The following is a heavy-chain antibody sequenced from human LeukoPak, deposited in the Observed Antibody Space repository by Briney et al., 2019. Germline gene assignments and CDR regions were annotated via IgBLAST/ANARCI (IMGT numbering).Heavy chain of an antibody. CDR3: ARVSVSYCGGDCQYSLYYYYYYYIDV. CDR1: GYTFTSYD. D-gene: IGHD2-21*02. V-gene: IGHV1-8*03. CDR2: MNPNSGNT. Sequence: ASVKVSCKASGYTFTSYDINWVRQATGQGLEWMGWMNPNSGNTGYAQKFQGRVTITRNTSISTAYMELSSLRSEDTAVYYCARVSVSYCGGDCQYSLYYYYYYYIDVWGKGTTVTVSS. J-gene: IGHJ6*03.